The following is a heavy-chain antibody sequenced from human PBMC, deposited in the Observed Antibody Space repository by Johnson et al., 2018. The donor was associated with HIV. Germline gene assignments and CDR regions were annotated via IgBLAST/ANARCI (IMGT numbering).Heavy chain of an antibody. CDR3: ARAGAVGFDAFDI. V-gene: IGHV3-30-3*01. Sequence: VQLVESGGGLVQPGGSLRLSCAASGITFSDYAMHWVRQAPGKGLEWVAVISYDGSNKYYADSVKGRFTISRDNSKNTLYLQMNSLRAEDTAVYYCARAGAVGFDAFDIWCQGTMVTVSS. J-gene: IGHJ3*02. D-gene: IGHD6-19*01. CDR2: ISYDGSNK. CDR1: GITFSDYA.